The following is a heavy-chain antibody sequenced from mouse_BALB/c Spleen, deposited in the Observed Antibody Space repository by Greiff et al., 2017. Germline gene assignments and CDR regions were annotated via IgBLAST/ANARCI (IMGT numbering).Heavy chain of an antibody. V-gene: IGHV5-6-3*01. CDR1: GFTFSSYG. CDR3: ARDRTGTRYFDV. CDR2: INSNGGST. Sequence: DVKLVESGGGLVQPGGSLKLSCAASGFTFSSYGMSWVRQTPDKRLELVATINSNGGSTYYPDSVKGRFTISRDNAKNTLYLQMSSLKSEDTAMYYCARDRTGTRYFDVWGAGTTVTVSS. D-gene: IGHD4-1*01. J-gene: IGHJ1*01.